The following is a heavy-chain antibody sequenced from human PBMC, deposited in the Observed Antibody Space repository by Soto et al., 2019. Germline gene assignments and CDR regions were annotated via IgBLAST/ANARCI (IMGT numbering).Heavy chain of an antibody. CDR1: GGSFSGYY. J-gene: IGHJ5*01. Sequence: SETLSLTCAVYGGSFSGYYWTWIRQPPGKGLEWVGEINHRGSTNYNPSLKSRVTMSVDTSKNQFSLRLSSVTAADTAVYYCARAGDDRDYADSWGHGILVTVSS. D-gene: IGHD3-22*01. CDR2: INHRGST. V-gene: IGHV4-34*01. CDR3: ARAGDDRDYADS.